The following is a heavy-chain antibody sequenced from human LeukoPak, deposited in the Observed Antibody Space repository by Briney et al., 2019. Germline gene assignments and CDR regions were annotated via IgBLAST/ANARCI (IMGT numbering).Heavy chain of an antibody. CDR2: MNPNSGNT. J-gene: IGHJ4*02. V-gene: IGHV1-8*01. CDR3: ASLYCSGGSCYSHY. CDR1: GYTFTSYD. Sequence: ASVKVSCKASGYTFTSYDINWVRQATGRGLEWMGWMNPNSGNTGYAQKFQGRVTMTRNTSISTAYMELSSLRSEDTAVYYCASLYCSGGSCYSHYWGQGTLVTVSS. D-gene: IGHD2-15*01.